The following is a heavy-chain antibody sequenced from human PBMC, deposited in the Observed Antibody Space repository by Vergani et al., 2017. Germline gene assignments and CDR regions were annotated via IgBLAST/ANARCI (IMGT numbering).Heavy chain of an antibody. CDR3: AREIPTVDPAMVLDY. Sequence: EVQLVESGGGLVQPGGSLRLSCAASGFTFSSYSMNWVRQAPGKGLEWVSYISSSSSTIYYADSVKGRFTIPRNNAKNSLYLQMNSLRAEDTAVYYCAREIPTVDPAMVLDYWGKGTLVTVSS. D-gene: IGHD5-18*01. CDR2: ISSSSSTI. CDR1: GFTFSSYS. V-gene: IGHV3-48*01. J-gene: IGHJ4*02.